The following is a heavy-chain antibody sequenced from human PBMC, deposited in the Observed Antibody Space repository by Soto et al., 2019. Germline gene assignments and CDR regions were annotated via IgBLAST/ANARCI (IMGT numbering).Heavy chain of an antibody. CDR3: ARDLGARLATISLDY. D-gene: IGHD5-12*01. J-gene: IGHJ4*02. CDR2: ISSSSSYI. V-gene: IGHV3-21*01. Sequence: GGSLRLSCEASGFTFNTYSMNWVRQAPGKGLEWVSGISSSSSYIYYADSVRGRFTISRDNAKNSLYPQMNSLRAEDTAVYYCARDLGARLATISLDYWGQGTLVTVSS. CDR1: GFTFNTYS.